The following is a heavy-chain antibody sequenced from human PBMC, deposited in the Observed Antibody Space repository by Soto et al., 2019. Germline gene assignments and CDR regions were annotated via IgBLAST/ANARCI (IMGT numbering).Heavy chain of an antibody. CDR2: INHSGST. CDR1: GGSFSGYY. D-gene: IGHD3-10*01. V-gene: IGHV4-34*01. J-gene: IGHJ5*02. CDR3: ASIIWFGELGWFDP. Sequence: SETLSLTCAVYGGSFSGYYWSWIRQPPGKGLEWIGEINHSGSTNYNPSLKSRVTISVDTSKNQFSLKLSSVTAADTAVYYCASIIWFGELGWFDPWGQGTLVTVSS.